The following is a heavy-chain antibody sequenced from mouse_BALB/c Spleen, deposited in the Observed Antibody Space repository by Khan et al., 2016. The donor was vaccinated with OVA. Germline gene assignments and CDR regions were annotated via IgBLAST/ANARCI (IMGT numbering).Heavy chain of an antibody. J-gene: IGHJ3*01. D-gene: IGHD3-3*01. V-gene: IGHV1S135*01. CDR3: ARGTVAY. CDR2: IDPFNADT. CDR1: GYSFTSYY. Sequence: LQQSGPELMKPGASVKISCKASGYSFTSYYMHWMKQSHGKSLEWIGYIDPFNADTDYNQKFKGKATLTVDKSSNTAYMHLTSLTSEDSAVYYCARGTVAYWGQGTLVTVSA.